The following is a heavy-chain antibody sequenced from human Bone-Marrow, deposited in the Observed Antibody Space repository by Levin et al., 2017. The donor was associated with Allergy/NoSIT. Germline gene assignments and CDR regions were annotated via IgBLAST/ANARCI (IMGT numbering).Heavy chain of an antibody. V-gene: IGHV3-23*01. CDR3: AKSGGYYDTSGYPFDY. CDR1: GFTFSSYA. D-gene: IGHD3-22*01. J-gene: IGHJ4*02. Sequence: LSLTCAASGFTFSSYAMSWVRQAPGKGLEWVSSISGSGGTTYYADSVKGRFTISRDNSKNTLYLQMNSLRAEDTALYYCAKSGGYYDTSGYPFDYWGQGTLVTVSS. CDR2: ISGSGGTT.